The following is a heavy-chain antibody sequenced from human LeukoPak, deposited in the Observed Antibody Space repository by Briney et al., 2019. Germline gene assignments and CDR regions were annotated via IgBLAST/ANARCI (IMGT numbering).Heavy chain of an antibody. J-gene: IGHJ4*02. V-gene: IGHV4-59*01. CDR3: ARLTGTYLDY. CDR2: IYYSGST. D-gene: IGHD1/OR15-1a*01. CDR1: GDSIISYY. Sequence: SETLSLTCTVSGDSIISYYWSWIRQPPGKGLEWIGYIYYSGSTKYNPSLKGRVTISVDTSKNQFSLKLSSVTAADTAVYYCARLTGTYLDYWGQGTLVTVSS.